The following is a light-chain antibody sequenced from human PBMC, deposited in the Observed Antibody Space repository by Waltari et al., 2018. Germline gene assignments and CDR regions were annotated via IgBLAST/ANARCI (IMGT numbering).Light chain of an antibody. Sequence: DIVMTQSPDSLAVSLGETAHINCRPSPNILYSSNNKNYLAWYQQKPGQPPKLLVYLASTRQSGVPDRFSGSGSGTDFTLTISSLQAEDVAVYYCLQYYNNPFAFGPGTKVDIK. CDR3: LQYYNNPFA. V-gene: IGKV4-1*01. J-gene: IGKJ3*01. CDR1: PNILYSSNNKNY. CDR2: LAS.